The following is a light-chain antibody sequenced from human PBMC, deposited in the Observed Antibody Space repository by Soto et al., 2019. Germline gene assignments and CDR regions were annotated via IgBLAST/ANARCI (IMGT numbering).Light chain of an antibody. Sequence: QSVLTQPPSVSGAPGQRVTISCTGSSSNIGAGYNVNWYQQLPGTAPKLLIHGNSNRPSGVPDRFSGSKSGTSASMAITGLQAEDEADYYCQSYDSSLSGWVLGEGTKPPFL. V-gene: IGLV1-40*01. CDR1: SSNIGAGYN. J-gene: IGLJ3*02. CDR3: QSYDSSLSGWV. CDR2: GNS.